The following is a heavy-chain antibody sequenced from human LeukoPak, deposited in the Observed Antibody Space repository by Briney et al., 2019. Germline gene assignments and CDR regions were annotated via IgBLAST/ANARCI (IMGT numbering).Heavy chain of an antibody. V-gene: IGHV1-2*02. CDR3: ARWIPLTTDNDY. CDR1: GYTFTVYY. CDR2: VNPNSVGT. Sequence: ASVKSSCKASGYTFTVYYMHWVRQAPGQGLEWMGWVNPNSVGTNYTQKFQGRVTMTRDTSISTAYMELSRLRSDDTAVYYCARWIPLTTDNDYWGQGTLVTVSS. D-gene: IGHD4-11*01. J-gene: IGHJ4*02.